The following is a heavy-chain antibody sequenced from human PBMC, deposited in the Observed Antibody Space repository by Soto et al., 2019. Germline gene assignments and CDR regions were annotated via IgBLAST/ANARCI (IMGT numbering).Heavy chain of an antibody. Sequence: SETLSLTCTVSGGTISGGSYYRRWLRPPPGTGLEWIGSIYYSGSTYYNPSLKSRVTISVDTSKNQFSLKLTSVTAADTAVYFCTRRVDLAEKGGSFDYWGQG. CDR2: IYYSGST. D-gene: IGHD5-12*01. J-gene: IGHJ4*02. V-gene: IGHV4-39*07. CDR1: GGTISGGSYY. CDR3: TRRVDLAEKGGSFDY.